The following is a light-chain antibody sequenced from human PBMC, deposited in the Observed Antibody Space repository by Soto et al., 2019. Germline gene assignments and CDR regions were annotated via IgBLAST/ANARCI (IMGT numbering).Light chain of an antibody. CDR3: QQRYNWPPT. V-gene: IGKV3-11*01. CDR2: DAS. CDR1: QSISTY. J-gene: IGKJ1*01. Sequence: DIVLTQSPATLSLSPGERATLSCRASQSISTYLGWYQQKPGQAPRLLISDASNRATGIPARFSGSGSGTDFTLTISSLEPEDSAVYYCQQRYNWPPTFGQGTKVDIK.